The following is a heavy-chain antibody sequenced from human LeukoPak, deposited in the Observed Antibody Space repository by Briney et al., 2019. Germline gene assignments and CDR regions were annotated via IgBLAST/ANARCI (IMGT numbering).Heavy chain of an antibody. J-gene: IGHJ4*02. Sequence: ASVKVSCKASGYTFTGYYMHWVRQAPGQGLEWMGWINPNSGGTNYAQKFRGRVTMTRDTSISTAYMELSRLRSDDTAVYYCARDVDTVARNYFDYWGQGTLVTVSS. V-gene: IGHV1-2*02. CDR3: ARDVDTVARNYFDY. CDR1: GYTFTGYY. CDR2: INPNSGGT. D-gene: IGHD5-12*01.